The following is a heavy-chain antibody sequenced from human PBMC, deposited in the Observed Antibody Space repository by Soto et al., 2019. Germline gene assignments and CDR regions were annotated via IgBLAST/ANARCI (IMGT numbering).Heavy chain of an antibody. CDR3: ARKAQLRFSPRVHYYYYGMDV. CDR1: GGSFSGYY. D-gene: IGHD3-3*01. Sequence: QVQLQQWGAGLLKPSETLSLTCAVYGGSFSGYYWSWIRQPPGKGLEWIGEINHSGSTNYNPSLKSRVTISVDTSKNQFSLKLSYVIAADTAVYYCARKAQLRFSPRVHYYYYGMDVWGQGTTVTVSS. J-gene: IGHJ6*02. V-gene: IGHV4-34*01. CDR2: INHSGST.